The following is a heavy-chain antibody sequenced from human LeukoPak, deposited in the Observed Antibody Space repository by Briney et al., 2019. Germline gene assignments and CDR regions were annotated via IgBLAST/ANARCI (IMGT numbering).Heavy chain of an antibody. CDR1: GGSINGYY. CDR2: IFYSGST. D-gene: IGHD3-3*01. Sequence: SETLSLTCSVSGGSINGYYWSWIRQPPGKGLEWIGFIFYSGSTNYNPSLKSRVTISLDTSKNQFSLKLTSVTAADTAVYYCARMRAITIWYYFDYWGQGTLVTVSS. CDR3: ARMRAITIWYYFDY. J-gene: IGHJ4*02. V-gene: IGHV4-59*01.